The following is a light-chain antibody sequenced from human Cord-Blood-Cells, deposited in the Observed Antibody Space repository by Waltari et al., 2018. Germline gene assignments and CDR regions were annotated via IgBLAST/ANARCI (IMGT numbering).Light chain of an antibody. J-gene: IGLJ3*02. CDR2: QDS. CDR1: KLGAKY. CDR3: QAWDSSTAV. Sequence: SYELTQPPSVSVSPGQTASITCSGDKLGAKYACWYQQKPGQSPVLVIYQDSKRPSGIPERFSGSNSGNTATLTISGTQAMDEADYYCQAWDSSTAVFGGGNKLTVL. V-gene: IGLV3-1*01.